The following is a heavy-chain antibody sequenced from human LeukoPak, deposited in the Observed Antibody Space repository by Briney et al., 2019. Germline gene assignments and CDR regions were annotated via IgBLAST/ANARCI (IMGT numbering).Heavy chain of an antibody. V-gene: IGHV4-59*01. J-gene: IGHJ4*02. CDR3: ARDPTHYDPPL. CDR1: GGSISSYY. D-gene: IGHD4-17*01. CDR2: IYYSGST. Sequence: PSETLSLTCTVSGGSISSYYWSWIRQPPGKGLEWIGYIYYSGSTNYNPSLKSRVTISVDTSKEQFSLKLRSVTAADTAVYYCARDPTHYDPPLWGQGTLVTVSS.